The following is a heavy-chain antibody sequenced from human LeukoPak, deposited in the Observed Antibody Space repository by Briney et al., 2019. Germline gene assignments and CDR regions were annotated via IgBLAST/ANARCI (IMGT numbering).Heavy chain of an antibody. V-gene: IGHV3-30*02. Sequence: GGSLRLSCAASGFTFSSYGMHWVRQAPGKGLEWVAFIRYDGSNKYYADSVKGRFTISRDNSKNTLYLQMNSLRAEDTAVYYCAKDGGYYDILTGYPDYWGQGTLVTVSS. CDR1: GFTFSSYG. CDR3: AKDGGYYDILTGYPDY. J-gene: IGHJ4*02. D-gene: IGHD3-9*01. CDR2: IRYDGSNK.